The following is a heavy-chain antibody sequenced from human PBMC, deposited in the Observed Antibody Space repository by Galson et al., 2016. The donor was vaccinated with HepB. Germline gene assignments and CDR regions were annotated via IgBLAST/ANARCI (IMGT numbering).Heavy chain of an antibody. D-gene: IGHD1-1*01. CDR3: ARGMELFDL. V-gene: IGHV3-11*06. J-gene: IGHJ4*02. CDR2: ISSSSSYT. CDR1: GFTFSDDY. Sequence: SLRLSCAASGFTFSDDYMSWIRQAPGRGLEWVSFISSSSSYTKYADSVKGRSTISRDNAKKSLYLQMNSLRAEDTAVYYCARGMELFDLWGQGTLVTVSS.